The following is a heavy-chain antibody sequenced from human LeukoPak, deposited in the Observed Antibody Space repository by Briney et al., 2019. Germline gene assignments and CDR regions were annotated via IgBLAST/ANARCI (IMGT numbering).Heavy chain of an antibody. J-gene: IGHJ4*02. CDR3: ARDPYYGSGPFRPF. CDR2: FDSPSCLI. Sequence: PGGSLTLLCAASGLSFSTYRMHGLRQAPGKGLEWVTSFDSPSCLIEYTDSVKGRFTLSRDNARSYLYLQMNTLSDEDRTVYYCARDPYYGSGPFRPFWGQGILVAVTS. D-gene: IGHD3-10*01. V-gene: IGHV3-21*06. CDR1: GLSFSTYR.